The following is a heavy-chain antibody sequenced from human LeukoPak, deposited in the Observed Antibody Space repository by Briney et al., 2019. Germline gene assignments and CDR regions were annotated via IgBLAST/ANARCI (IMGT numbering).Heavy chain of an antibody. D-gene: IGHD6-19*01. CDR2: IYPGDSDT. Sequence: GESLKISCKGSGYSFTSYWIGWVRQMPGKGLEWMGIIYPGDSDTRYSPSFQGQVTISADKSISTTYLQWSSLKASHTAMYYCARGAAVAGTGQYFDYWGQGTLVTVSS. CDR1: GYSFTSYW. CDR3: ARGAAVAGTGQYFDY. J-gene: IGHJ4*02. V-gene: IGHV5-51*01.